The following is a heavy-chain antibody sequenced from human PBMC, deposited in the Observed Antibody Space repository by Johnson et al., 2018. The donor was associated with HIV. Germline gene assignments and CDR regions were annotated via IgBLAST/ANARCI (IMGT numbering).Heavy chain of an antibody. Sequence: QVQLVESGGGLVQPGGSLRLSCAASGFIFSSYGMHWVRQAPGKGLEWVAFIRYDGSNKYYGDSVKGRFTISRDNSKNTLYLQMNSLRAEDTAVYSCAFESGRYFRHAFDVWGLGTMVTVSS. J-gene: IGHJ3*01. V-gene: IGHV3-30*02. CDR2: IRYDGSNK. CDR1: GFIFSSYG. D-gene: IGHD1-26*01. CDR3: AFESGRYFRHAFDV.